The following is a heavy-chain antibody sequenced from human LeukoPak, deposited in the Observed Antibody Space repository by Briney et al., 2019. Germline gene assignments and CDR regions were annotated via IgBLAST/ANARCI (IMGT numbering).Heavy chain of an antibody. D-gene: IGHD2-21*01. V-gene: IGHV3-48*01. CDR2: ISTTSRTI. CDR3: ARAGHADSFDY. Sequence: PGGSLRLSCAASGFTFSSYEMNWVRQAPGKGLEWVSYISTTSRTIHYADSVKGRFTISRDNAKNSLYLQMNSLRAEDTAVYYCARAGHADSFDYWGQGALVTVSS. CDR1: GFTFSSYE. J-gene: IGHJ4*02.